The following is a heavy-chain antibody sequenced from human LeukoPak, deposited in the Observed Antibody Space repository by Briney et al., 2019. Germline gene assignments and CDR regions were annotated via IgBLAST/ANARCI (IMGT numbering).Heavy chain of an antibody. V-gene: IGHV4-4*02. J-gene: IGHJ5*02. Sequence: SGTLSLTCDVSGVSISSSRWWSWVRQPPGKGLEWIGEIFHSSGGTNYNPSLKSRVTMSVDTSKNQFSLKLSSVTAADTAVYYCARARSQGGSRGWFDPWGQGTLVTVSS. CDR2: IFHSSGGT. D-gene: IGHD6-13*01. CDR3: ARARSQGGSRGWFDP. CDR1: GVSISSSRW.